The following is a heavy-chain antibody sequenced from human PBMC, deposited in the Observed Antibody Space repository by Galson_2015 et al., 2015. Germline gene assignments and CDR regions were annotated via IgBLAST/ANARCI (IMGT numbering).Heavy chain of an antibody. CDR2: IYTSGST. V-gene: IGHV4-61*02. Sequence: TLSLTCTVSGGSISSGSYYWSWIRQPAGKGLEWIGRIYTSGSTNYNPSLKSRVTISVDTSKNQFSLKLSSVTAADTAVYYCAGEGNDWNYVWINWFDPGAREPWSPSPQ. CDR1: GGSISSGSYY. D-gene: IGHD1-7*01. J-gene: IGHJ5*02. CDR3: AGEGNDWNYVWINWFDP.